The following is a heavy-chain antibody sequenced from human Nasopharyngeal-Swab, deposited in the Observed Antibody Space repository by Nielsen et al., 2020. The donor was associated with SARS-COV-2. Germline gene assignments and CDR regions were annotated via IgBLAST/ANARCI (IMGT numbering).Heavy chain of an antibody. J-gene: IGHJ6*02. Sequence: GESLKISCAASGFTVSSNYTSWVRQAPGKGLEWVSIIYSGGSTHYADSVKGRFTISRDNSKNTVRLQMKSLRAEDTAIYYCARDNDEYGMDVWGQGTTVTVSS. CDR3: ARDNDEYGMDV. V-gene: IGHV3-53*01. D-gene: IGHD1-1*01. CDR1: GFTVSSNY. CDR2: IYSGGST.